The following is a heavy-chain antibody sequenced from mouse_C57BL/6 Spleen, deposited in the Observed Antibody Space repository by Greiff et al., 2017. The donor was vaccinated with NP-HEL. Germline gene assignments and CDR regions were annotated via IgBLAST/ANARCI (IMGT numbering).Heavy chain of an antibody. CDR3: ASGNWVDY. J-gene: IGHJ2*01. CDR2: IYPGDGDT. V-gene: IGHV1-82*01. Sequence: VKLQESGPELVKPGASVKISCKASGYAFSSSWMNWVKQRPGKGLEWIGRIYPGDGDTNYNGKFKGKATLTADKSSSTAYMQLSSLTSEDSAVYFCASGNWVDYWGQGTTLTVSS. D-gene: IGHD4-1*01. CDR1: GYAFSSSW.